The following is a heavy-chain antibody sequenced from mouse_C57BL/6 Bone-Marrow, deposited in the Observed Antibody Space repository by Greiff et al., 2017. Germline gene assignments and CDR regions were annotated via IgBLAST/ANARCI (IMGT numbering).Heavy chain of an antibody. CDR1: GYTFTSYW. D-gene: IGHD2-3*01. V-gene: IGHV1-74*01. CDR2: IHPSDSDT. Sequence: QVQLQQPGAELVKPGASVTVSCKASGYTFTSYWMHWVKQRPGQGLEWIGRIHPSDSDTNYNQKFKGKATLTVDKSSSPAYMQLRSLTSEDSAVYYCFYDGCWFAYWGQGTLVTVSA. J-gene: IGHJ3*01. CDR3: FYDGCWFAY.